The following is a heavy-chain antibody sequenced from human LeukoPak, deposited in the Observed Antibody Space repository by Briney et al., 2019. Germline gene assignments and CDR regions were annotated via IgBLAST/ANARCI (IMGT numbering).Heavy chain of an antibody. J-gene: IGHJ4*02. CDR3: ARDIRDWSGSLDYFDY. Sequence: PSETLSLTCTVSGGSISSYYWSWIRQPAGKGLEWIGRIYTSGSTNYNPSLKSRVTMSVDTSKNQFSLKLSSVTAADTAVYYCARDIRDWSGSLDYFDYWGQGTLVTVSS. D-gene: IGHD3-3*01. CDR2: IYTSGST. CDR1: GGSISSYY. V-gene: IGHV4-4*07.